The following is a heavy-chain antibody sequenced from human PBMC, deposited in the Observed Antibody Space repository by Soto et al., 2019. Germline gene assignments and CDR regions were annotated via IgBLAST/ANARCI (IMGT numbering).Heavy chain of an antibody. J-gene: IGHJ4*02. Sequence: QVQLVQSGAEVKKPGASVKVSCKASGYTFTGYYMHWVRQAPGQGREWMGWINPNSGGTNYAQKFQGRVTMTRDTSISTAYMELSRLRTDDSAVYYCARVWELIHFYFDSWGQGTLVTVSS. CDR2: INPNSGGT. CDR3: ARVWELIHFYFDS. D-gene: IGHD1-26*01. CDR1: GYTFTGYY. V-gene: IGHV1-2*02.